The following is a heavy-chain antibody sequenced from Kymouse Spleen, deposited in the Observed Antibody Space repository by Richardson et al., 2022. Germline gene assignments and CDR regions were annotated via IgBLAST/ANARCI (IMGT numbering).Heavy chain of an antibody. D-gene: IGHD6-19*01. V-gene: IGHV4-34*01. CDR1: GGSFSGYY. Sequence: QVQLQQWGAGLLKPSETLSLTCAVYGGSFSGYYWSWIRQPPGKGLEWIGEINHSGSTNYNPSLKSRVTISVDTSKNQFSLKLSSVTAADTAVYYCARGGIAVAGTGYYYYYGMDVWGQGTTVTVSS. CDR2: INHSGST. J-gene: IGHJ6*02. CDR3: ARGGIAVAGTGYYYYYGMDV.